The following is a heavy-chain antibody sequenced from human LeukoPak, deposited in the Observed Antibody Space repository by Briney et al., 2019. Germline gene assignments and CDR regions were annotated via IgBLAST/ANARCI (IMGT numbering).Heavy chain of an antibody. CDR1: GFTFSSYD. D-gene: IGHD2-15*01. CDR3: ARARVAYCSGSCDPGMDV. J-gene: IGHJ6*02. CDR2: IGTAGDT. Sequence: GSLRLSCAASGFTFSSYDMHWVRQATGKGLEWVSAIGTAGDTYYPGSVKGRFTISRENAKNSLYLQMSSLRAGDTAVYYCARARVAYCSGSCDPGMDVWGQGTTVTVSS. V-gene: IGHV3-13*01.